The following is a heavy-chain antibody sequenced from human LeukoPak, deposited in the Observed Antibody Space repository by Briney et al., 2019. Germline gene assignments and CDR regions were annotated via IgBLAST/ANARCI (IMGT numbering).Heavy chain of an antibody. D-gene: IGHD5-24*01. J-gene: IGHJ2*01. Sequence: GGSLRLSCAASGFTFSSYAMSWVRQAPGKGLEWVSAISGSGGSTYYADSVKGRFTISRDNSKNTLYLQMNSLRAEDTAVYYCARGFEMAPRYFDLWGRGTLVTVSS. CDR3: ARGFEMAPRYFDL. CDR1: GFTFSSYA. CDR2: ISGSGGST. V-gene: IGHV3-23*01.